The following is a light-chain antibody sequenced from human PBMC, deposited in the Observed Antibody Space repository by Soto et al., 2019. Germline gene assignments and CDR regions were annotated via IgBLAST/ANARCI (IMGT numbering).Light chain of an antibody. CDR3: MQATQFPWT. CDR2: KIS. CDR1: ESLAHSDGNTY. J-gene: IGKJ1*01. Sequence: VMTQTPLSSGVTLGQPASIYCRSSESLAHSDGNTYLSWLHQRPGQPPRLLIYKISNRFSGVXDXXNGSGAGTDFTLKVSRVEPEDVGTYYCMQATQFPWTFGQGTKVDIK. V-gene: IGKV2-24*01.